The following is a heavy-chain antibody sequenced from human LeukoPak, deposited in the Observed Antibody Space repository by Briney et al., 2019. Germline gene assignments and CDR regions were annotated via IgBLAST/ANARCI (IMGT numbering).Heavy chain of an antibody. J-gene: IGHJ6*02. D-gene: IGHD3-10*01. Sequence: SETLSLTCAVYGGSFSGYYWSWIRQPPGKGLEWIGEINHSGSTNYNPSLKSRVTISVDTSKNQFSLKLSSVTAADTAVYYCASFYGSGSYYYYGMDVWGQGTTVTVSS. CDR1: GGSFSGYY. CDR3: ASFYGSGSYYYYGMDV. V-gene: IGHV4-34*01. CDR2: INHSGST.